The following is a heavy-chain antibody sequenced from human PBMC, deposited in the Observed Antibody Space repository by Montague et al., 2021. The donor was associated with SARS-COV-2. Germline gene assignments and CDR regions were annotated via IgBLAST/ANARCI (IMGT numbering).Heavy chain of an antibody. CDR1: GASVSGSCYY. CDR3: ARPGGFSGKALDAFDV. D-gene: IGHD6-19*01. Sequence: SETLSLTCTVSGASVSGSCYYWGRISQPPGKGLEWIGSLNYGGNAYYNLSLLSRVSISADTSKNQFSLRLESVTAADAAVYYCARPGGFSGKALDAFDVWGQGTVVTVSS. J-gene: IGHJ3*01. V-gene: IGHV4-39*01. CDR2: LNYGGNA.